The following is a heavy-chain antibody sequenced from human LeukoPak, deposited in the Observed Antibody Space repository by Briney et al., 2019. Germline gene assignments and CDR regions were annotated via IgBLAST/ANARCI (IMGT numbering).Heavy chain of an antibody. J-gene: IGHJ1*01. CDR2: IRYDGSNK. D-gene: IGHD6-19*01. Sequence: PGGSLRLPCAASGFTFSSYGMHWVRQAPGKGLEWVAFIRYDGSNKYYADSVKGRFTISRDNSKNTLYLQMNSLRAEDTAVYYCAKDLAVAGTVGYFQHWGQGTLVTVSS. CDR3: AKDLAVAGTVGYFQH. CDR1: GFTFSSYG. V-gene: IGHV3-30*02.